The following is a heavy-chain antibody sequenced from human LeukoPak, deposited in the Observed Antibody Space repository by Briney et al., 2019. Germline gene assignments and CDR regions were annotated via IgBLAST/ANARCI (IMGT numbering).Heavy chain of an antibody. CDR1: GYSFSTYW. V-gene: IGHV5-51*01. Sequence: GESLKISCKGSGYSFSTYWIGWVRQMPGKGLEWMGIIYPGDSDTRYSSSFRGQVVISADKSINTAFLQWDSLQASDTAIYYCARRAAIPSYYAMDVWGPGTTVTVSS. D-gene: IGHD2-2*02. CDR2: IYPGDSDT. CDR3: ARRAAIPSYYAMDV. J-gene: IGHJ6*02.